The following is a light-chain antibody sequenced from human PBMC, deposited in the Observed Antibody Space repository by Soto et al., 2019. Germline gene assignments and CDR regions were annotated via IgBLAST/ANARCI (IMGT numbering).Light chain of an antibody. CDR2: GAS. Sequence: EIVMTQSPATLSVSPGERATLSCRASQSVSSNLAWYQQKPGQAPRLLIYGASTRATGIPARFSGSGSGTDFTLTISSLQPEDFASYFCQQSHSYPRTFGQGTKVEIK. CDR3: QQSHSYPRT. J-gene: IGKJ1*01. CDR1: QSVSSN. V-gene: IGKV3-15*01.